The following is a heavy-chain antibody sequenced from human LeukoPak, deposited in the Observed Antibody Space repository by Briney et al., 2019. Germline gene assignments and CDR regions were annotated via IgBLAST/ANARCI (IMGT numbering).Heavy chain of an antibody. J-gene: IGHJ4*02. D-gene: IGHD2-2*01. V-gene: IGHV4-59*01. CDR3: ARGGGCTTTSCDFDH. Sequence: SETLSLTCTVSGGSISSYYWSWIRQPPGKGLEWIGYIYYSGSTNYNPSLKSRVTISVDTSKNQFSLKLSSVTAADTAVYYCARGGGCTTTSCDFDHWGQGTLVTVSS. CDR2: IYYSGST. CDR1: GGSISSYY.